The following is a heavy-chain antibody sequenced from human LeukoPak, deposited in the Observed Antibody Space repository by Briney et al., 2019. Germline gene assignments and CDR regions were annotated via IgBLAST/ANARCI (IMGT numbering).Heavy chain of an antibody. CDR3: ARDGTLLGIAAAGTVYFQH. CDR2: ISYDGSNK. Sequence: PGRSLRLSCAASGFTFSSYAMHWVRQAPGKGLEWVAVISYDGSNKYSADSVKGRFTISRDNAKNSLYLQMNSLRAEDTAVYYCARDGTLLGIAAAGTVYFQHWGQGTLVTVSS. D-gene: IGHD6-13*01. J-gene: IGHJ1*01. CDR1: GFTFSSYA. V-gene: IGHV3-30*03.